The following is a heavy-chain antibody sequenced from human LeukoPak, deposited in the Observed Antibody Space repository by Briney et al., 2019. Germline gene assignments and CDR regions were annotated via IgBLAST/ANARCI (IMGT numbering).Heavy chain of an antibody. V-gene: IGHV1-2*06. CDR1: GYTFTGYY. Sequence: GASVKVSCKASGYTFTGYYMHWVRQAPGQGLEWMGRINPNSGGTNYAQKLQGRVTMTTDTFTSTAYMELRSLRSDDTAVYYCAREGVGYYGMDVWGQGTTVTVSS. D-gene: IGHD2-15*01. CDR2: INPNSGGT. J-gene: IGHJ6*02. CDR3: AREGVGYYGMDV.